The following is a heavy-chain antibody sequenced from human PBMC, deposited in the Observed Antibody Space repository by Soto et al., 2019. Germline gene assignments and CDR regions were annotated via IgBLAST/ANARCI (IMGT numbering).Heavy chain of an antibody. CDR3: ARDLREAIAEAE. CDR1: GYTFTGYY. J-gene: IGHJ4*02. Sequence: ASLKVSCNASGYTFTGYYMHWVRQAPGQGLEWMGWINPNSGGTNYAQKFQGRVTMTRDTSISTAYMELSRLRSDDTAVYYCARDLREAIAEAEWGQGTLVTVSS. D-gene: IGHD6-13*01. CDR2: INPNSGGT. V-gene: IGHV1-2*02.